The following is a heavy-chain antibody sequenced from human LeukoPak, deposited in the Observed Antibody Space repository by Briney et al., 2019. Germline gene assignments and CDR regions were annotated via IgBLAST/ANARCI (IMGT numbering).Heavy chain of an antibody. Sequence: PSETLSLTCTLCGGSISTYYWSGIRQPPAKGLEWIGYIYHSGSTNYNPSLKSRVTISVDTSKNQFSLKLSSVTAADTAVYYCARGGGYASPIGYWGQGALVTVSS. CDR3: ARGGGYASPIGY. CDR1: GGSISTYY. D-gene: IGHD5-12*01. V-gene: IGHV4-59*01. J-gene: IGHJ4*02. CDR2: IYHSGST.